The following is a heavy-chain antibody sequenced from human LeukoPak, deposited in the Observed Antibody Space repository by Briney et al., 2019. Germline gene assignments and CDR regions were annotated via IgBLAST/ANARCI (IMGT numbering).Heavy chain of an antibody. J-gene: IGHJ4*02. D-gene: IGHD6-19*01. V-gene: IGHV3-9*01. CDR1: GFIFNNYA. CDR2: ISWNSGSI. CDR3: AKDNRRHYTSGPNPDSLH. Sequence: PGRSLRLSCAGSGFIFNNYAMHWVRQPPGKGLVWLSGISWNSGSIDYADSVKGRFTISRDNAKNSLYLQMNSLRVEDTAFYYCAKDNRRHYTSGPNPDSLHWGQGALVTVSS.